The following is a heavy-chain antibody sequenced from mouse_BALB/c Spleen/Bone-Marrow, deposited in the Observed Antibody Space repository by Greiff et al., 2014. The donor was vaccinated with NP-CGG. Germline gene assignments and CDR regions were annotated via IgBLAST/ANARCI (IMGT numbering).Heavy chain of an antibody. CDR1: GYSFTGYY. CDR3: ARGNWFTY. CDR2: INPYTGAT. J-gene: IGHJ3*01. V-gene: IGHV1-42*01. Sequence: VQLQQPGPELVKPGTSAKISCKASGYSFTGYYMHWVKQSHVKSLEWIGRINPYTGATTYNQNFNVKASLTVDKSSSTAYMELHSLTSEDSAVYYCARGNWFTYWGQGTLVTVSA.